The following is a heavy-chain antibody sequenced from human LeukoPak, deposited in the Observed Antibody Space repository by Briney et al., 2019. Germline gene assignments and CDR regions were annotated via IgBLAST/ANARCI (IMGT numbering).Heavy chain of an antibody. CDR3: LADVG. J-gene: IGHJ4*02. V-gene: IGHV3-15*01. D-gene: IGHD3-10*01. CDR2: IKRGSNDGTT. CDR1: GFIISEVR. Sequence: GVSLSLSCSVSGFIISEVRMLWPPQAPGKARVGCGHIKRGSNDGTTDFAAPVKDRFIISRNASKNNLYLQMNRRRSEYTSVYYCLADVGGGQGTLVTVSS.